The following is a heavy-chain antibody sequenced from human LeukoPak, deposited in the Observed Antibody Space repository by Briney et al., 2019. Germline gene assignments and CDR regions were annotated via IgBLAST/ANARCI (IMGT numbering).Heavy chain of an antibody. Sequence: GGSLRLSCAASGFTFSDYYMSWIRQAPGKGLEWVSYISSSGNTIYYADSVKGRFTISRDNSKNTLYLQMNSLRAEDTAVYYCAKDLLGSYYPWYWGQGTLVTVSS. V-gene: IGHV3-11*04. CDR2: ISSSGNTI. J-gene: IGHJ4*02. CDR3: AKDLLGSYYPWY. D-gene: IGHD1-26*01. CDR1: GFTFSDYY.